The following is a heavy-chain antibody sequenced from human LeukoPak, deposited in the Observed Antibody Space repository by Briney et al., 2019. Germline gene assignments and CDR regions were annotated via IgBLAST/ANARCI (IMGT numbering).Heavy chain of an antibody. V-gene: IGHV3-33*06. CDR3: AKDTHYGDFHYFDY. Sequence: GGSLRLSCAASGFTFSSYGMHWVRQAPGKGLEWVAVIWYDGSNKYYADSVKGRFTTSRDNSKNTLYLQMNSLRAEDTAVYYCAKDTHYGDFHYFDYWGQGTLVTVSS. J-gene: IGHJ4*02. D-gene: IGHD4-17*01. CDR2: IWYDGSNK. CDR1: GFTFSSYG.